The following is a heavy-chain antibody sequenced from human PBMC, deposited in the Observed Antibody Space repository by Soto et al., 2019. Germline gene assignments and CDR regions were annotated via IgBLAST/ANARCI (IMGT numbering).Heavy chain of an antibody. CDR3: ASQAGGYSYGPLDY. Sequence: SETLSLTCTVSGASISGTNYYWDWIRQPPGKGLEWVGSIPYSGSTYYSPSLKSRVTISLDKSKNQFSLSLYSVTVADTAVYYCASQAGGYSYGPLDYWGQGTLVTVSS. J-gene: IGHJ4*02. V-gene: IGHV4-39*01. CDR1: GASISGTNYY. CDR2: IPYSGST. D-gene: IGHD5-18*01.